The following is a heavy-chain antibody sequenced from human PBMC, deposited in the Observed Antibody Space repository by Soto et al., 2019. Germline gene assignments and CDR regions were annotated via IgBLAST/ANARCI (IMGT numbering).Heavy chain of an antibody. Sequence: GSLRLSCAASGFTFSSYAMSWVRQAPGKGPEWVSTISGSGDSTYYADSVKGRFTISRDNSKNTLSLQMNSLRAEDTAIYYCVRYNWNDKNFDYWGQGTLVTVSS. CDR2: ISGSGDST. CDR3: VRYNWNDKNFDY. CDR1: GFTFSSYA. V-gene: IGHV3-23*01. J-gene: IGHJ4*02. D-gene: IGHD1-20*01.